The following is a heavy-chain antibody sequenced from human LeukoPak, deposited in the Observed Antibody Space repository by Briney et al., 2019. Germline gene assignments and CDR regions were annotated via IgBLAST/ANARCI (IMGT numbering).Heavy chain of an antibody. Sequence: GGSLRLSCAASGFTFGSYSMNWVRQAPGKGLEWVSSISSSSSYIYYADSVKGRFTISRDNAKNSLYLQMNSLRAEDTAVYYCARDTSRGYSYGYVDWGQGTLVTVSS. V-gene: IGHV3-21*01. J-gene: IGHJ4*02. CDR2: ISSSSSYI. CDR1: GFTFGSYS. CDR3: ARDTSRGYSYGYVD. D-gene: IGHD5-18*01.